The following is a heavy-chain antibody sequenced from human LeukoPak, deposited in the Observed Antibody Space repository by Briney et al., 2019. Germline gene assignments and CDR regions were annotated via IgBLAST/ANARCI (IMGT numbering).Heavy chain of an antibody. J-gene: IGHJ5*02. CDR2: IYPSGST. V-gene: IGHV4-4*02. Sequence: SETLSLTCAVSGDSINSPNWWNWVRQPPGKGLEWVGQIYPSGSTIYNPSLTTRVTMSLDKSKNPFSMKLTSVTAADTAVYYCARDLKSYSGSSEVTWGQGTLVTVSS. D-gene: IGHD3-22*01. CDR1: GDSINSPNW. CDR3: ARDLKSYSGSSEVT.